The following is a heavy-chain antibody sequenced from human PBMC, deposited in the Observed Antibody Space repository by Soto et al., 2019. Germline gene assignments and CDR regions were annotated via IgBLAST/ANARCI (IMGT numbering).Heavy chain of an antibody. CDR2: ISGSGGST. V-gene: IGHV3-23*01. CDR3: AKEVDGGWFPRAYDY. D-gene: IGHD2-15*01. CDR1: GFTFSSYA. J-gene: IGHJ4*02. Sequence: GGSLRLSCAASGFTFSSYAMSWVRQAPGKGLEWVSAISGSGGSTYYADSVKGRFTISSDNSKNTLYLQMNSLRAEDTAVYYCAKEVDGGWFPRAYDYWGQGTLVTVSS.